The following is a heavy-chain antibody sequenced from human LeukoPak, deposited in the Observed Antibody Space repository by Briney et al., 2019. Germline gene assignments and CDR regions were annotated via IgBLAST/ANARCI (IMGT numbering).Heavy chain of an antibody. CDR2: ILPDGNS. J-gene: IGHJ4*02. D-gene: IGHD1-26*01. CDR3: VRGGASFDH. V-gene: IGHV3-74*01. Sequence: QPGGSLRLSCAASGFTFSIYWMHWVRQAPGKGLVWVSRILPDGNSFYADSVKGRLPFSRDNAKNTLYLHMNSLGAEDTAVYYCVRGGASFDHWGQGTLVTVSS. CDR1: GFTFSIYW.